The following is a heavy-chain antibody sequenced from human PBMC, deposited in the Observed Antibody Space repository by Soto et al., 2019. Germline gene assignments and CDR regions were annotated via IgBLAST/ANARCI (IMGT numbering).Heavy chain of an antibody. Sequence: ASVKVSCKASGYTFTSYGISWVRQAPGQGLEWMGWISAYNGNTNYAQKLQGRVTMTTDTSTSTAYMELRSLRSDDTAVFYCARDLDSRYGDSDAFDIWGQGTMVTVSS. J-gene: IGHJ3*02. D-gene: IGHD4-17*01. V-gene: IGHV1-18*01. CDR2: ISAYNGNT. CDR3: ARDLDSRYGDSDAFDI. CDR1: GYTFTSYG.